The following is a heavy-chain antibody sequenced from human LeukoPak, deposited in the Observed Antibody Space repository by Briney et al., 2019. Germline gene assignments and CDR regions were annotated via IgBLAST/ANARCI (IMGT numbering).Heavy chain of an antibody. CDR2: IYYSGSI. D-gene: IGHD5-18*01. Sequence: PSETLSLTCTVSGGSISRGGYYWSWIRQHPGKGLEYIGYIYYSGSIYYNPSLKSRVTISLDPSKNQFPLKLSSVTAADTAVYYCARDRGYGYGCDAFDIWGQGTMVTVSS. J-gene: IGHJ3*02. V-gene: IGHV4-31*03. CDR3: ARDRGYGYGCDAFDI. CDR1: GGSISRGGYY.